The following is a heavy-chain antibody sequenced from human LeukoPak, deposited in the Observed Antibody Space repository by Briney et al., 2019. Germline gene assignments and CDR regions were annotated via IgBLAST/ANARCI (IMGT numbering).Heavy chain of an antibody. CDR1: GDTLSSYY. D-gene: IGHD3-22*01. J-gene: IGHJ3*01. CDR2: INPSGGSI. V-gene: IGHV1-46*01. Sequence: ASVKVSCKASGDTLSSYYMHWVRQAPGQGLEWMGIINPSGGSITYAQMFQGRVTMTGDMSTSTVYMELSSLRSEDTSVYYCARGRHYYESSDYYYEGDAFDVWGQGTMVTVSS. CDR3: ARGRHYYESSDYYYEGDAFDV.